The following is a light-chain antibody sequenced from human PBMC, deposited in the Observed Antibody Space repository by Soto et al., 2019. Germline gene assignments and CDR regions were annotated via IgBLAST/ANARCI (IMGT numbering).Light chain of an antibody. CDR2: GAS. CDR1: QSVSSNY. Sequence: EIVLTQSPDTLSLSPGERATLSCRASQSVSSNYLVWYQQKPGRAPRLLIYGASSRATGIPDRFSGNGSGTDFTLTISRLEPEDFAVYYCQQYGSSSMYTFGQGTKLEIK. CDR3: QQYGSSSMYT. J-gene: IGKJ2*01. V-gene: IGKV3-20*01.